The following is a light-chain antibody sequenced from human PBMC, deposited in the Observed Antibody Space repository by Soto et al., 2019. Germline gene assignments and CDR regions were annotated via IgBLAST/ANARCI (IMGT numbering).Light chain of an antibody. CDR3: QQYGDSPIT. CDR2: GAS. V-gene: IGKV3-20*01. Sequence: EIVLTQSPGTLSLSPGERATLSCRASQSISSNYLAWYQQKPGQAPRLLIYGASSRATGIPDRFSGSGSGSDFSLTISRLEPEDFAVYYCQQYGDSPITFGQGNDWRL. CDR1: QSISSNY. J-gene: IGKJ5*01.